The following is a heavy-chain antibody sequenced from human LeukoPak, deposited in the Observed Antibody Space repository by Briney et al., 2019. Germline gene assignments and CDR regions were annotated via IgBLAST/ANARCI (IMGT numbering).Heavy chain of an antibody. CDR1: GFTFSTYW. CDR2: IREDGSEK. V-gene: IGHV3-7*04. J-gene: IGHJ3*02. Sequence: GGSLRLSCAASGFTFSTYWMSWVRQAPGKGLEWVAHIREDGSEKYYVDSVRGRFTISRDNARNSLFLHMNSLKAEDTAVYYCARDIAVAPRDAFDIWGQGTMVTVSS. D-gene: IGHD6-19*01. CDR3: ARDIAVAPRDAFDI.